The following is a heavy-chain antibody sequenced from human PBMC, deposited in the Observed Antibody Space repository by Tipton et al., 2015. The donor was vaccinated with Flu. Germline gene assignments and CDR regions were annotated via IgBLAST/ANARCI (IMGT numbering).Heavy chain of an antibody. CDR2: IHRSGTT. V-gene: IGHV4-38-2*02. J-gene: IGHJ6*02. CDR3: AGSRAPYYYYAMDV. CDR1: GDSISSDYF. Sequence: TLSLTCTVSGDSISSDYFWVWIRQPTGKGLEWIATIHRSGTTKYNPSLKSRVTISVDTSKNQFSLKLSSVTAADTAVYYCAGSRAPYYYYAMDVWSQGTTVTVSS.